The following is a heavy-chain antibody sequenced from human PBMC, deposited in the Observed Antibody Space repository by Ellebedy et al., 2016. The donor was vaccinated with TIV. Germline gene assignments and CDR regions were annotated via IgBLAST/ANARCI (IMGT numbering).Heavy chain of an antibody. Sequence: MPSETLSLTCAVSGGSISSSNWWSWVRQPPGKGLEWIGEINHSGSTNYNPSLKSRVTISVDTSKNQFPLQLNSVTPEDTAVYYCARGGGDYAPNWFDPWGQGTLVTVSS. CDR1: GGSISSSNW. V-gene: IGHV4-4*02. J-gene: IGHJ5*02. D-gene: IGHD4-17*01. CDR2: INHSGST. CDR3: ARGGGDYAPNWFDP.